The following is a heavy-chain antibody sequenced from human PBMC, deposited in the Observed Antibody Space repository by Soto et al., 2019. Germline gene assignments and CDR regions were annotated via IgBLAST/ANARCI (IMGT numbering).Heavy chain of an antibody. CDR2: IYHSGST. CDR1: GYSISSGYY. J-gene: IGHJ5*02. Sequence: PSETLSLTCAVSGYSISSGYYWGWIRQPPGKGLEWIGSIYHSGSTYYNPSLKSRVTISVDTSKNQFSLKLSSVTAADTAVYYCARGYYYDSSGYYPLKYNWFDPWGQGTLVTVSP. D-gene: IGHD3-22*01. CDR3: ARGYYYDSSGYYPLKYNWFDP. V-gene: IGHV4-38-2*01.